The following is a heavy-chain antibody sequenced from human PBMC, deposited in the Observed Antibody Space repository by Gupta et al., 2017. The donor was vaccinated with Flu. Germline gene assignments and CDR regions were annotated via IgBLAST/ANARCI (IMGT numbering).Heavy chain of an antibody. Sequence: IRQPTGNGLEWIESGYRTKSPHFNPSLQSRATMSVNTSRKVFSLTLNSATAADTSVYYCARDSTRRYHSEFFGMDVWGQGTTVIVSS. V-gene: IGHV4-61*03. J-gene: IGHJ6*02. D-gene: IGHD3-9*01. CDR2: GYRTKSP. CDR3: ARDSTRRYHSEFFGMDV.